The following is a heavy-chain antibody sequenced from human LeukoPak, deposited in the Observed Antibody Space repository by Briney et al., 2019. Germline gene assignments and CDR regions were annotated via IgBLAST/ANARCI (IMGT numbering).Heavy chain of an antibody. V-gene: IGHV3-30*18. CDR1: GFTFSSYG. J-gene: IGHJ4*02. CDR3: AKDQYRWELQGASFDY. Sequence: GGSLRLSCAASGFTFSSYGMHWVRQAPGKGLEWVAVLLSDGSNQYYADSVNGRFTISRDNYKNALYLQMNSMRPEHPAVYYCAKDQYRWELQGASFDYWGQGTLVTVSS. D-gene: IGHD1-26*01. CDR2: LLSDGSNQ.